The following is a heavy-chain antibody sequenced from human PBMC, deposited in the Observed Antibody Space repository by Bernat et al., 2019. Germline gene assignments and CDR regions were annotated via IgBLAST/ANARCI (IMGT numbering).Heavy chain of an antibody. Sequence: QVQLQQWGAGLLKPSETLSLTCAVYGGSFSGYYWSWIRQPPGKGLEWIGEINHSGSTNYNPSLKSRVTISVDTSKNQFSLKLSSVTAADTAVYYCARVSSGYDGGYFDYWGQGTLVTVSS. D-gene: IGHD5-12*01. J-gene: IGHJ4*02. CDR1: GGSFSGYY. CDR2: INHSGST. V-gene: IGHV4-34*01. CDR3: ARVSSGYDGGYFDY.